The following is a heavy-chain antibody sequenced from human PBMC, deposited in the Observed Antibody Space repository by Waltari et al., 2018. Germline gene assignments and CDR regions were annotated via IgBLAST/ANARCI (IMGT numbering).Heavy chain of an antibody. CDR3: ARLPYNNIYFYYYMDV. Sequence: VQLQESGPGLVKPSETLSLTCTVSVGSISTYYWSWIRQPAGKGLEWIGRIYATGSTNYNPSLKSRVTMSVDTSKNQFSLKLSSVTAADTAVYYCARLPYNNIYFYYYMDVWGKGTTVTVSS. CDR2: IYATGST. J-gene: IGHJ6*03. V-gene: IGHV4-4*07. CDR1: VGSISTYY. D-gene: IGHD3-10*01.